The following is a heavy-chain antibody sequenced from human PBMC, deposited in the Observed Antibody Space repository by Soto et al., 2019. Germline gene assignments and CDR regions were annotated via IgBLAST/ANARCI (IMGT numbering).Heavy chain of an antibody. CDR1: GFTFRSYG. V-gene: IGHV3-30*18. D-gene: IGHD3-3*01. CDR2: ISYDGSNK. Sequence: QAQLVESGGGVVQPGRSLRLSCAASGFTFRSYGMHWVRQAPGKALERVAVISYDGSNKYYADSVKGRFTVSRGNSKHMLYLQMSRLRAEGTAVYYCAKDIYDFWSGCLPGYYSMDVWGKGTTVTVSS. J-gene: IGHJ6*03. CDR3: AKDIYDFWSGCLPGYYSMDV.